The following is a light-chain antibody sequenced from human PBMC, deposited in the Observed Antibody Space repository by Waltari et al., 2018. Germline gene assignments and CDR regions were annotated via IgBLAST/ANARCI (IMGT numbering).Light chain of an antibody. CDR2: GAS. CDR1: LSILHSSENKNY. J-gene: IGKJ3*01. V-gene: IGKV4-1*01. CDR3: QQYYSTPFT. Sequence: DIVMTQSPASLSVSLGERATINCKSSLSILHSSENKNYLGWYQQKSGQSPKLLIYGASTRESGVPDRFSGSGSGTDFTLTISSLQAEDVAVYYCQQYYSTPFTFGPGTKVDIK.